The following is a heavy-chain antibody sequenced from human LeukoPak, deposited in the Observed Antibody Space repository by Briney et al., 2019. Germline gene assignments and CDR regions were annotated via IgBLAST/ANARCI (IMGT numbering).Heavy chain of an antibody. J-gene: IGHJ4*02. CDR3: ARNYYDSSGYYQGKVDY. V-gene: IGHV1-18*01. D-gene: IGHD3-22*01. CDR2: ISAYNGNT. Sequence: ASVKVSCKASGYTFTNFGISWVRQAPGQGLEWMGWISAYNGNTNYAQRLQGRVTMTTDTSTSTAYMELRSLRSDDTAVYYCARNYYDSSGYYQGKVDYWGQGTLVTVSS. CDR1: GYTFTNFG.